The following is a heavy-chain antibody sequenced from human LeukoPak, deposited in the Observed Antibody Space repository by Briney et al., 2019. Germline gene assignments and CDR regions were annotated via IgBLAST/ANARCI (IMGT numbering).Heavy chain of an antibody. V-gene: IGHV1-46*01. CDR3: ARANYYGSGSYVLYYGMDV. CDR1: GYTFTSYY. CDR2: INPSGGST. D-gene: IGHD3-10*01. Sequence: ASVKVPCKASGYTFTSYYMHWVRQAPGQGLEWMGIINPSGGSTSYAQKFQGRVTMTRDTSTSTVYMELSSLRSEDTAVYYCARANYYGSGSYVLYYGMDVWGQGTTVTVSS. J-gene: IGHJ6*02.